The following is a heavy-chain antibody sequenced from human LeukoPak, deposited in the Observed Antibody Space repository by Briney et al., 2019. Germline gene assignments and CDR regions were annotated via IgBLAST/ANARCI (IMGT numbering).Heavy chain of an antibody. J-gene: IGHJ4*02. CDR1: GGSISSGGYS. V-gene: IGHV4-30-2*01. CDR3: AGAPAGNLIDY. D-gene: IGHD1-1*01. Sequence: KPSETLSLTCAVSGGSISSGGYSWSWIRQPPGKGLEWIGYIYHSGSTYYNPSLKSRVTISVDRSKNQFSLKLSSVTAADTAVYYCAGAPAGNLIDYWGQGTLSPSPQ. CDR2: IYHSGST.